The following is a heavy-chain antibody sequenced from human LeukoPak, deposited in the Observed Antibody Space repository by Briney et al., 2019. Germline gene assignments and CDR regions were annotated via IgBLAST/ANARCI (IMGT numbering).Heavy chain of an antibody. D-gene: IGHD2-2*01. Sequence: ASVKVSCKASGYTFTSYGISWVRQAPGQGLEWMGWISAYNGNTNYAQKLQGRVTMTTDTSTSTAYMELSSLRSEDTAVYYCARRRYQLLWSWFDPWGQGTLVTVSS. CDR1: GYTFTSYG. V-gene: IGHV1-18*01. CDR2: ISAYNGNT. J-gene: IGHJ5*02. CDR3: ARRRYQLLWSWFDP.